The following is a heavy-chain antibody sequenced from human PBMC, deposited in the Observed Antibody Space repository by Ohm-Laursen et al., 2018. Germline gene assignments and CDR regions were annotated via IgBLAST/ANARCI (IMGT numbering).Heavy chain of an antibody. CDR1: GGSISSYY. CDR3: ARAGDFWSGLGMDV. D-gene: IGHD3-3*01. V-gene: IGHV4-4*07. J-gene: IGHJ6*02. CDR2: IYTSGST. Sequence: GTLSLTCTVSGGSISSYYWSWIRQPAGKGLEWVGRIYTSGSTNYNPSLKSRVTMSVDTSKNQFSLKLSSVTAADTAVYYCARAGDFWSGLGMDVWGQGTTVTVSS.